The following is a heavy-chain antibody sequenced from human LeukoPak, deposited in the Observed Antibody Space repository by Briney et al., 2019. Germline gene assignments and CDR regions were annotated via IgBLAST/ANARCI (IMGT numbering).Heavy chain of an antibody. CDR2: INHSGST. V-gene: IGHV4-34*01. J-gene: IGHJ3*02. Sequence: SETLSLTCAVYGGSFSGYYWSWTRQPPGKGLEWIGEINHSGSTNYNPSLKGRVTISVDTSKNQFSLKLSSVTAADTAVYYCARFLSDVVVVAATPVDAFDIWGQGTMVTVSS. CDR3: ARFLSDVVVVAATPVDAFDI. CDR1: GGSFSGYY. D-gene: IGHD2-15*01.